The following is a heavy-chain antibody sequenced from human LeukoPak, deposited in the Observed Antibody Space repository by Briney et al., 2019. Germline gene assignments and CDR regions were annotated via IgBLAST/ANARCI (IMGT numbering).Heavy chain of an antibody. V-gene: IGHV1-24*01. D-gene: IGHD3-22*01. Sequence: ASVKVTCKVSGYTLTELSMHWVRQAPGKGLEWMGGFDPEDGETIYAQKFQGRVTMTEDTSTDTAYMELSSLRSEDTAVYHCATRADTSYYDSSGYYPLDYWGQGTLVTVSS. J-gene: IGHJ4*02. CDR1: GYTLTELS. CDR3: ATRADTSYYDSSGYYPLDY. CDR2: FDPEDGET.